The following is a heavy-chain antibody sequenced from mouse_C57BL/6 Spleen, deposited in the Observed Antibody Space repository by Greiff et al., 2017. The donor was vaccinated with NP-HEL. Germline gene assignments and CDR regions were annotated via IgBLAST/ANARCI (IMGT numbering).Heavy chain of an antibody. Sequence: QVQLQQSGPGLVQPSQSLSITCTVSGFSLTSYGVHWVRQSPGKGLEWLGVIWSGGSTDYNAAFISRLSISKDNSKSQVFFKMNSLQADATAIYYCAREALSMDYWGQGTSVTVSS. V-gene: IGHV2-2*01. CDR1: GFSLTSYG. CDR2: IWSGGST. D-gene: IGHD3-2*02. J-gene: IGHJ4*01. CDR3: AREALSMDY.